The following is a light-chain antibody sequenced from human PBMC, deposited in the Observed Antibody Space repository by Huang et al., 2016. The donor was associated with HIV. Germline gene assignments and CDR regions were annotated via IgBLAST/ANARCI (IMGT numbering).Light chain of an antibody. V-gene: IGKV3-11*01. Sequence: EIVLTQSPATLSLSPGERATLSCRASQSVSSDLAWYQQKPGQAPRRLIYDASNRATGIPARFIGSVSGTDFSLTITSLEPEDFAVYYCQQQSDWPLTFGPGTKVDIK. CDR1: QSVSSD. CDR3: QQQSDWPLT. J-gene: IGKJ3*01. CDR2: DAS.